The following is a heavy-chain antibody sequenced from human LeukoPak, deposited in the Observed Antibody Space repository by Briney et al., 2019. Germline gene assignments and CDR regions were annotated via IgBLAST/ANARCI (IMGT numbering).Heavy chain of an antibody. J-gene: IGHJ4*02. CDR2: ISGSGGST. Sequence: PGGSLRLSCAASGFTFSSYAVSWVRQAPGKGLECVSAISGSGGSTYYADSVKGRFTISRDNSKNTLYLQMNSLRAEDTAVYYCAKDNWAAAASTLFDYWGQGTLVTVSS. D-gene: IGHD6-13*01. V-gene: IGHV3-23*01. CDR3: AKDNWAAAASTLFDY. CDR1: GFTFSSYA.